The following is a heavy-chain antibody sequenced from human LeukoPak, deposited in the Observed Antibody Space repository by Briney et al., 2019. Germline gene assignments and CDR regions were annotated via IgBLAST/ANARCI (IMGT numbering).Heavy chain of an antibody. CDR2: IKEDGTEK. V-gene: IGHV3-7*03. J-gene: IGHJ6*03. Sequence: PGGSLRLSCAASGFTFNSHWMSWVRQAPGKGLEWVANIKEDGTEKFYVDSVKGRFTISRDNAKNSLYLQMNCLRAEDTALYYCARDALGIFGVPWGYYMDVWGKGTTVIVSS. CDR3: ARDALGIFGVPWGYYMDV. D-gene: IGHD3-3*01. CDR1: GFTFNSHW.